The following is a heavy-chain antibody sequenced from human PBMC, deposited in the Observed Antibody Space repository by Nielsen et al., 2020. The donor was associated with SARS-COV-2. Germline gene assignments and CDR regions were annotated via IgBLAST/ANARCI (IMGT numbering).Heavy chain of an antibody. V-gene: IGHV1-3*01. CDR3: ARDRSITSRHYSYFYFMDV. CDR1: GYTFSDYA. CDR2: INAGNGNT. J-gene: IGHJ6*02. D-gene: IGHD2-2*01. Sequence: ASVKVSCKASGYTFSDYAIHWVRQAPGQRLEWMGWINAGNGNTKYSQKFKGRVTVTRDTSASTAYMELSSLRSEDTAVYYCARDRSITSRHYSYFYFMDVWGQGTTVTVSS.